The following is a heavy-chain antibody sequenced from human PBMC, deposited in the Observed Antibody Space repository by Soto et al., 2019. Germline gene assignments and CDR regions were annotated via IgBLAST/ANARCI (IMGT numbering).Heavy chain of an antibody. CDR1: GFTFSSYG. Sequence: GWSLRLSCAASGFTFSSYGMHWVRQAPGKGLEWVAVISYDGSNKYYADSVKGRFTISRDNSKNTLYLQMNSLRAEDTAVYYCAKQPHFDYWGQGTLLTVSS. CDR2: ISYDGSNK. J-gene: IGHJ4*02. V-gene: IGHV3-30*18. CDR3: AKQPHFDY.